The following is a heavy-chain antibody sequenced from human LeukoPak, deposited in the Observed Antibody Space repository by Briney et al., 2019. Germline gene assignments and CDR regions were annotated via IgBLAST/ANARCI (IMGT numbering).Heavy chain of an antibody. CDR1: GGSFSGYY. Sequence: SETLSLTCAVYGGSFSGYYWSWIRQPPGKGLEWIGEINHSGSTNYNPSLKSRVTISVDTSKNQFSLKLSSVTAADTAVYYCAGPPTVSSSDWFDPWGQGTLVTVSS. V-gene: IGHV4-34*01. CDR3: AGPPTVSSSDWFDP. D-gene: IGHD6-13*01. J-gene: IGHJ5*02. CDR2: INHSGST.